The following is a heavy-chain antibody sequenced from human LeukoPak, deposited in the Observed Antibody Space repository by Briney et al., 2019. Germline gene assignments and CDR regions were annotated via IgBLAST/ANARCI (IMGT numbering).Heavy chain of an antibody. CDR2: IDPNSGGT. D-gene: IGHD3-10*01. V-gene: IGHV1-2*02. CDR1: GYTFTAHY. CDR3: ARGRGTTMVRGVITNYFDL. Sequence: ASVKVSCRASGYTFTAHYIHWVRQAPGQGLEWMGWIDPNSGGTNYAQKFLGSVTMTGDTSINTAFMELSRLRSDDTAIYYCARGRGTTMVRGVITNYFDLWGRGSLVTASP. J-gene: IGHJ2*01.